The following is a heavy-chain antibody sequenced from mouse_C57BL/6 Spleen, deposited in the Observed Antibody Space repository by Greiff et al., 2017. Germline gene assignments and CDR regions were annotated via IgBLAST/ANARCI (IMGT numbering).Heavy chain of an antibody. CDR3: ARNHGDGYYYAMDY. V-gene: IGHV2-9-1*01. CDR2: IWTGGGT. CDR1: GFSLTSYA. D-gene: IGHD3-3*01. Sequence: QVQLKESGPGLVAPSQSLSITCTVSGFSLTSYAISWVRQPPGKGLEWLGVIWTGGGTNYNSALKSRLSISKDNSKSQVFLKMNSLQTDDTARYDCARNHGDGYYYAMDYWGQGTSVTVSS. J-gene: IGHJ4*01.